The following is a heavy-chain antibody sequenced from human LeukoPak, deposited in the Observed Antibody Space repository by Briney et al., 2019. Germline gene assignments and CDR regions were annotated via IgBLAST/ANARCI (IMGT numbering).Heavy chain of an antibody. CDR1: GFTFSSYG. CDR2: IRYDGSNK. CDR3: AKDRRDYGGFSYYFDY. Sequence: PGGSLRLSCAASGFTFSSYGMHWVRQAPGKGLEWVAFIRYDGSNKYYADSVKGRFTISRDNSKNTLYLQMNSLRAEDTAVYYCAKDRRDYGGFSYYFDYWGQGTLVTVSS. J-gene: IGHJ4*02. D-gene: IGHD4-23*01. V-gene: IGHV3-30*02.